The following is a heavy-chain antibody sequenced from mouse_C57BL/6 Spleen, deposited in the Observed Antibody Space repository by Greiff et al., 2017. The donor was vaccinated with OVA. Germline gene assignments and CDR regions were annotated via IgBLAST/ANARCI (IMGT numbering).Heavy chain of an antibody. CDR3: ARSPTTVVAHWYFDV. J-gene: IGHJ1*03. CDR2: IHPNSGST. V-gene: IGHV1-64*01. Sequence: QVQLKQPGAELVKPGASVKLSCKASGYTFTSYWMHWVKQRPGQGLEWIGMIHPNSGSTNYNEKFKSKATLTVDKSSSTAYMQLSSLTSEDSAVYYCARSPTTVVAHWYFDVWGTGTTVTVSS. CDR1: GYTFTSYW. D-gene: IGHD1-1*01.